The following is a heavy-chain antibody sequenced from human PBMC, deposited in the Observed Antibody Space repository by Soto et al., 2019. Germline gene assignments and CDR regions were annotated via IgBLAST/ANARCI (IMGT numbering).Heavy chain of an antibody. CDR1: GGSFSGYY. J-gene: IGHJ6*02. Sequence: SETLSLTCAVYGGSFSGYYWSWIRQPPGKGLEWIGEINHSGSTNYNPSLKSRVTIPVDTSKNQFSLKLSSVTAADTAVYYCARGRGRVSSCYYYYHYYGMSVWAQGTTVPVSS. CDR3: ARGRGRVSSCYYYYHYYGMSV. V-gene: IGHV4-34*01. CDR2: INHSGST. D-gene: IGHD3-22*01.